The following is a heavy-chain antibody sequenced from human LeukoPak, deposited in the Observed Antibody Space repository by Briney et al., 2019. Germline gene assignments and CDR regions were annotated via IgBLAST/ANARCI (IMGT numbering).Heavy chain of an antibody. J-gene: IGHJ4*02. CDR1: GGPISSYY. V-gene: IGHV4-59*08. CDR3: ARHPRSGWYIQPIDY. D-gene: IGHD6-19*01. Sequence: SETLSLTCTVSGGPISSYYWSWIRQPPGKGLEWIGYIYYSGSTNYNPSLKSRVTISVDTSKNQFSLKLSSVTAADTAVYYCARHPRSGWYIQPIDYWGQGTLVTVSS. CDR2: IYYSGST.